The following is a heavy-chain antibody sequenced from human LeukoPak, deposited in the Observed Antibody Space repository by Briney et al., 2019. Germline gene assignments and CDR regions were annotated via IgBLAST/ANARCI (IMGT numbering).Heavy chain of an antibody. J-gene: IGHJ4*02. V-gene: IGHV4-4*07. D-gene: IGHD2-2*01. CDR3: ARWYCSSTSCYADY. CDR1: GGSISSYY. CDR2: IYTSGST. Sequence: SETLSLTRTVSGGSISSYYWSWIRQPAGKGLEWIGRIYTSGSTNYNPSLKSRVTMSVDTSKNQFSLKLSSVTAADTAVYYCARWYCSSTSCYADYWGQGTLVTVSS.